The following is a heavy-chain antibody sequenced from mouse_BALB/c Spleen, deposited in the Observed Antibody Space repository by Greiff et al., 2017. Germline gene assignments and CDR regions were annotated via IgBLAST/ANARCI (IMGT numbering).Heavy chain of an antibody. CDR2: ISNGGGST. V-gene: IGHV5-12-2*01. J-gene: IGHJ3*01. D-gene: IGHD2-12*01. Sequence: EVKVEESGGGLVQPGGSPKLSCAASGFTFSSYTMSWVRQTPEKRLEWVAYISNGGGSTYYPDTVKGRFTISRDNAKNTLYLQMSSLKSEDTAMYYCARHYGFAYWGQGTLVTVSA. CDR3: ARHYGFAY. CDR1: GFTFSSYT.